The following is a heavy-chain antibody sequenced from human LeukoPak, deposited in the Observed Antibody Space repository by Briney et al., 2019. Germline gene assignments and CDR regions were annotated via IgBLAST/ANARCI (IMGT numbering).Heavy chain of an antibody. CDR2: INPNNGGT. V-gene: IGHV1-2*02. J-gene: IGHJ3*02. D-gene: IGHD3-10*01. CDR1: GYTFSGHY. CDR3: ARSRRGGSGAFDI. Sequence: ASVKVSCKASGYTFSGHYVNWVRQAPGQGLEWMGWINPNNGGTNYAQKFQGRVTMTRDTSISTAYMELSTLTSDDTAVYYCARSRRGGSGAFDIWGQGTMVTVSS.